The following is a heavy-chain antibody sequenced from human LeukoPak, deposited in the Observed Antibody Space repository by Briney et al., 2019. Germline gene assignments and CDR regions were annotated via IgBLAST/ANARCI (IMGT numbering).Heavy chain of an antibody. Sequence: SETLSLTCAVYGGSFSNYYWNWIRQPPGKGLEWIGETNHGGGTYYNPSLKGRVTISVDTSKNQSSLKLSSVTAADTAVYYCARNLDSSGYSVDYWGQGTLVTVSS. CDR3: ARNLDSSGYSVDY. CDR1: GGSFSNYY. CDR2: TNHGGGT. V-gene: IGHV4-34*01. D-gene: IGHD3-22*01. J-gene: IGHJ4*02.